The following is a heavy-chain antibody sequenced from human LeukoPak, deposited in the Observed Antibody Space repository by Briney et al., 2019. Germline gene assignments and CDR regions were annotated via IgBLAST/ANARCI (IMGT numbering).Heavy chain of an antibody. Sequence: GGSLRLSCAASGFTFSSYSMNWVRQAPGKGLEWVSYISSSSSTIYYADSVEGRFTISRDNAKNSLYLQMNSLRAEDTAVYYCARDRGHDYGGNSYYFDYWGQGTLVTVSS. J-gene: IGHJ4*02. CDR2: ISSSSSTI. CDR3: ARDRGHDYGGNSYYFDY. CDR1: GFTFSSYS. D-gene: IGHD4-17*01. V-gene: IGHV3-48*01.